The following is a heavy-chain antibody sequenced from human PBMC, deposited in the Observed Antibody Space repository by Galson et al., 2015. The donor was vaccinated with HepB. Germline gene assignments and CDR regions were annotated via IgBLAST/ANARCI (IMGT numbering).Heavy chain of an antibody. D-gene: IGHD6-13*01. V-gene: IGHV3-33*01. CDR3: ARHPLIARSGPDALDF. CDR1: GFTFKDYG. J-gene: IGHJ3*01. CDR2: IWYDGSIK. Sequence: SLRLSCAASGFTFKDYGMHWVRQAPGKGLEWLAVIWYDGSIKYYADSVKGRFTVSRDNSKNTLYLQMNSQRVDDTAVYFCARHPLIARSGPDALDFWGLGTMVAVSS.